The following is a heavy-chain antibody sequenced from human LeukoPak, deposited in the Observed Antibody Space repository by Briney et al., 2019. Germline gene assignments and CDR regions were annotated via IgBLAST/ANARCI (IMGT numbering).Heavy chain of an antibody. Sequence: GGSLRLSYAASGFTFSSYAMSWVRQAPGKGLEWVSVICSGGITYYADSVKGRFTISRDNSKNTLYLQMNSLRAEDTAVYYCARDSSGSYYNVDAFDIWGQGTMVTVSS. CDR2: ICSGGIT. D-gene: IGHD3-10*01. J-gene: IGHJ3*02. CDR3: ARDSSGSYYNVDAFDI. V-gene: IGHV3-53*01. CDR1: GFTFSSYA.